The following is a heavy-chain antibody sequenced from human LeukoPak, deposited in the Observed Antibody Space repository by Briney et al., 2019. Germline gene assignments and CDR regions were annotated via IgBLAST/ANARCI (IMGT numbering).Heavy chain of an antibody. CDR3: ARDGPRITTVSS. CDR2: IYTSGST. Sequence: SETLSLTCTVSGGSISSSSYYWSWIRQPAGKGLEWIGRIYTSGSTNYNPSLKSRVTISVDTSKNQFSLKLSSVTAADTAVYYCARDGPRITTVSSWGQGTLVTVSS. D-gene: IGHD5-24*01. J-gene: IGHJ4*02. V-gene: IGHV4-61*02. CDR1: GGSISSSSYY.